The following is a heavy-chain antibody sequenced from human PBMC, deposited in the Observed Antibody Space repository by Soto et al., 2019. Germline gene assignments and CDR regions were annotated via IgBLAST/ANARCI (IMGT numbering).Heavy chain of an antibody. Sequence: VQLLESGGGLVQPGGSLRLSCTASGFSFSDYAFSWVRQAPGRGLDWVSLIDGSGDNTYYANSVEGRYTISRDNSKNTLYLQMNSLRADDTAVYYCAGARDSLGELSNHWGQGIVVAVSS. V-gene: IGHV3-23*01. CDR3: AGARDSLGELSNH. D-gene: IGHD3-16*02. CDR1: GFSFSDYA. CDR2: IDGSGDNT. J-gene: IGHJ4*02.